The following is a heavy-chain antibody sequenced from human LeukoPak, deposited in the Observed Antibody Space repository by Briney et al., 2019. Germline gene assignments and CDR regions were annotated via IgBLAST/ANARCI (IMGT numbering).Heavy chain of an antibody. D-gene: IGHD2-15*01. V-gene: IGHV1-2*06. CDR2: INPNSGGT. J-gene: IGHJ4*02. CDR3: ARILLCSGGSCPSVGVDY. CDR1: GYTFTGYY. Sequence: ASVKVSCKASGYTFTGYYMHWVRQAPGQGLEWMGRINPNSGGTNYAQKFQGRVTMTRDTSISTAYMGLSRLRSDDTAVYYCARILLCSGGSCPSVGVDYWGQGTLVTVPS.